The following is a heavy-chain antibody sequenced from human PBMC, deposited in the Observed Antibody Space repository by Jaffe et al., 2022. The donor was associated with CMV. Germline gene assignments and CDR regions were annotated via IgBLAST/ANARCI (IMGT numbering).Heavy chain of an antibody. CDR1: GYNFRTSA. J-gene: IGHJ4*02. CDR2: ISVDNANT. Sequence: QVQLVQSGAEVKKPGASVKVSCKASGYNFRTSALLWMRQVPGQRLEWMGWISVDNANTKYSQKFQGRVTITRDTSASTAYMELSSLRSEDTAVYYCARGLSGYFDYWGQGTLVTVSS. CDR3: ARGLSGYFDY. D-gene: IGHD1-26*01. V-gene: IGHV1-3*01.